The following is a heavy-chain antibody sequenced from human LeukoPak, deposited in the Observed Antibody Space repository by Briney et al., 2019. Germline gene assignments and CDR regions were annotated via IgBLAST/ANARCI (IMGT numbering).Heavy chain of an antibody. J-gene: IGHJ6*03. Sequence: SETLSLTCMVSGGSIISSRYSWGWIRQPPGKGLDWIGRCYYSGNTDYKAHLNSRVTKSVDTSKHQFSQQLSYVTAADTAVYYCARVSCGGDCRGHYYHYYMDVWGKGTTVTVSS. CDR1: GGSIISSRYS. D-gene: IGHD2-21*02. CDR2: CYYSGNT. CDR3: ARVSCGGDCRGHYYHYYMDV. V-gene: IGHV4-39*07.